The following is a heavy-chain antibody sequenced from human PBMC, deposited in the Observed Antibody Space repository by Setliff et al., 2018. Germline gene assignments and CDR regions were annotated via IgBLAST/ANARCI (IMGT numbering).Heavy chain of an antibody. CDR2: ISSDGSSI. Sequence: PGGSLRLSCAASGLTFSSDAMTWVRQTPGKRLEWVSVISSDGSSIYYADSVKGRFTISRDNSKNTLYLYMTSLRAEDTAVYYCAKPQLELRWGFESWGQGTLVTVSS. J-gene: IGHJ4*02. V-gene: IGHV3-23*03. CDR1: GLTFSSDA. CDR3: AKPQLELRWGFES. D-gene: IGHD1-1*01.